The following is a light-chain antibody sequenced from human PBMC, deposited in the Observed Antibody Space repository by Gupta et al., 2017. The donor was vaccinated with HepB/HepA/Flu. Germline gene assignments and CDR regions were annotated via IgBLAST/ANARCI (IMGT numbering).Light chain of an antibody. J-gene: IGKJ1*01. CDR3: QQYNNYPWT. V-gene: IGKV1-5*03. Sequence: DIKMTQSPSTLSASVGDRVTITCRASQNTGYWLAWFQQKPGKAPNLLISKTSTLESGVPSRFSGSGSGTEFTLTISSLQPDDFATYYCQQYNNYPWTFGQGTKVEIK. CDR1: QNTGYW. CDR2: KTS.